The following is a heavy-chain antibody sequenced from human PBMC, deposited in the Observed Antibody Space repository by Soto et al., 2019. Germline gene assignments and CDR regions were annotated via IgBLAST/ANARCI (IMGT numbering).Heavy chain of an antibody. Sequence: PSGTLSLTCTVSGGSISSYYWSWIRQPPGKGLEWIGYIYYSGSTNYNPSLKSRVTISVDTSKNQFSLKLSSVTAADTAVYYCARGPRDSPYYYDSSGYLDYWGQGTLVTVSS. J-gene: IGHJ4*02. V-gene: IGHV4-59*01. CDR2: IYYSGST. D-gene: IGHD3-22*01. CDR1: GGSISSYY. CDR3: ARGPRDSPYYYDSSGYLDY.